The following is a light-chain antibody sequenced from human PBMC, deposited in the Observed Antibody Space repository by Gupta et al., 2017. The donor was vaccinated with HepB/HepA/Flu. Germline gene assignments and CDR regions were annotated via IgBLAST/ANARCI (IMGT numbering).Light chain of an antibody. J-gene: IGLJ2*01. CDR3: ASWDDSLGAPV. CDR2: FSN. CDR1: SSNIGTSH. Sequence: QSVLTQPPSASGTPGQGVTISCFGSSSNIGTSHVYWYKQVPGTAPKVLIYFSNQRPSGVPDRFSGSKSGTSASLAITGLRSDDEADYFCASWDDSLGAPVFGGGTTLTVL. V-gene: IGLV1-47*02.